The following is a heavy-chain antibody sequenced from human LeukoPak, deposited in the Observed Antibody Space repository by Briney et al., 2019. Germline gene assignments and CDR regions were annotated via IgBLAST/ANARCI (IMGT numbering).Heavy chain of an antibody. CDR3: ARAGVVYDYDFWSGYYDSNYYYHMDV. Sequence: SVKVSCKASGGTFSSYAISWVRQAPGQGLEWMGGIIPIFGTANYAQKFQGRVTITADESTSTAYMKLSSLRSEDTAVYYCARAGVVYDYDFWSGYYDSNYYYHMDVWGKGTTVTVSS. J-gene: IGHJ6*03. D-gene: IGHD3-3*01. CDR2: IIPIFGTA. CDR1: GGTFSSYA. V-gene: IGHV1-69*01.